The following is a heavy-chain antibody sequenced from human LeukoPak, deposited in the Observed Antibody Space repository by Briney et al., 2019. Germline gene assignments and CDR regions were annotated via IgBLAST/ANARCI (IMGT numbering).Heavy chain of an antibody. CDR3: ARDLVTVTKGFDI. D-gene: IGHD4-17*01. CDR1: ADSFSSHY. V-gene: IGHV4-59*11. J-gene: IGHJ3*02. Sequence: SETLSPTCAVSADSFSSHYWTWIRQPPGKGLEWIGYISYIGSTNYNSSLKSRVTISIDTSRNQFSLRLSSVTAADTAVYYCARDLVTVTKGFDIWGQGTMVSVSS. CDR2: ISYIGST.